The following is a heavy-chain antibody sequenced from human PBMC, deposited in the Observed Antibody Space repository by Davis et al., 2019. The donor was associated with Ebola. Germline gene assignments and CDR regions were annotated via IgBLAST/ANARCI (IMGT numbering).Heavy chain of an antibody. Sequence: ASVKVSCKASTYTFTAYYIHWVRQPPGQGLEWMGRINPNSGATDYAPDFQGRVTLSRDTSIGTAYMELSRLTSDDTAVYFCAESMTTVTKKSYGMDVWGSGTTVAVSS. D-gene: IGHD4-11*01. CDR2: INPNSGAT. V-gene: IGHV1-2*06. J-gene: IGHJ6*04. CDR1: TYTFTAYY. CDR3: AESMTTVTKKSYGMDV.